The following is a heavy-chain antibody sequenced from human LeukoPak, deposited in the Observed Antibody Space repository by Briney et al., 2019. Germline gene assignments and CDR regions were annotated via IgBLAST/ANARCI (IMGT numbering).Heavy chain of an antibody. D-gene: IGHD1-26*01. CDR2: IRYDGSNK. J-gene: IGHJ4*02. CDR1: GFTFSSYA. CDR3: AKDMPFAGAGFDY. Sequence: PPGGSLRLSCAASGFTFSSYAMHWVRQAPGKGLEWVAFIRYDGSNKYYADSVKGRFTISRDNSKNTLYLQMNSLRAEDTAVYYCAKDMPFAGAGFDYWGQGTLVTVSS. V-gene: IGHV3-30*02.